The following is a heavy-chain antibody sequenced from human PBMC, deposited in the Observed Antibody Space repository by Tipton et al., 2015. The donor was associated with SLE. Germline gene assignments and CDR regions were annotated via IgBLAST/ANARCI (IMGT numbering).Heavy chain of an antibody. V-gene: IGHV4-59*01. Sequence: TLSLTCTVSGGSISHYYWSWIRQTPGKGLEWIGYIYFPGRTKYNPSLESRVTMSLDTSMNRFSLRLTSVSAADTAVYYCARLVPPYYEFWSGFLVARRFDPWGQGTLVIVSS. D-gene: IGHD3-3*01. CDR1: GGSISHYY. CDR3: ARLVPPYYEFWSGFLVARRFDP. CDR2: IYFPGRT. J-gene: IGHJ5*02.